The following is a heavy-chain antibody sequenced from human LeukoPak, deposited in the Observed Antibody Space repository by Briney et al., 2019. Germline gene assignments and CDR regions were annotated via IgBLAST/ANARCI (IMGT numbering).Heavy chain of an antibody. CDR2: INPSGST. CDR3: ARGRHDITMIVVVMSSVSYYLDV. J-gene: IGHJ6*03. D-gene: IGHD3-22*01. CDR1: GGFFSGYH. Sequence: SETLSLTCAVYGGFFSGYHCTWIRQSPGKGLEWIGDINPSGSTYYNPSLRSRLTISVDTSKNQFSLKLRSVTAADTAVYYCARGRHDITMIVVVMSSVSYYLDVWGKGTTVTVS. V-gene: IGHV4-34*01.